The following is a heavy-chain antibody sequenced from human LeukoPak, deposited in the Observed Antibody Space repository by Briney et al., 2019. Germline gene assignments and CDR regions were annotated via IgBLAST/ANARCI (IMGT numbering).Heavy chain of an antibody. V-gene: IGHV4-59*08. Sequence: SETLSLTCTVSGGSISTYYWSWIRQPPGKRLGCIGYIYYSGSTNYNPSLKSRVTISVDTSKNQFSLKLSSVTAADTAVYYCARTEDAFDIWGQGTMVTVSS. CDR2: IYYSGST. J-gene: IGHJ3*02. CDR3: ARTEDAFDI. CDR1: GGSISTYY.